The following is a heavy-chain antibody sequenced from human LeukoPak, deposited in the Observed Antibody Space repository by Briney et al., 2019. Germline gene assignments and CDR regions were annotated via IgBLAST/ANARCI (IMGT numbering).Heavy chain of an antibody. CDR2: IIPIFGTA. J-gene: IGHJ4*02. D-gene: IGHD5-18*01. CDR3: ARDADTAMAMGFDY. CDR1: GGTLSSYA. V-gene: IGHV1-69*01. Sequence: SVKVSCKASGGTLSSYAISWVRQAPGQGLEWMGGIIPIFGTANYAQKFQGRVTITADESTSTAYMELSSLRSEDTAVYYCARDADTAMAMGFDYWGQGTLVTVSS.